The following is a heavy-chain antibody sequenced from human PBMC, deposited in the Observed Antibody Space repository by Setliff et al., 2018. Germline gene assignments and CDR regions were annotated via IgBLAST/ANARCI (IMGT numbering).Heavy chain of an antibody. Sequence: PSATLSLTCSVSGASITSGGFYWTWIRQPAGKGLEWIGHISPSGSTTYNPSVKSRVTISLDTSKNHFSLKLDSVTAADTALYYCARSPSSGAYWNPRPFYSDYWARGTLVTVSS. J-gene: IGHJ4*02. D-gene: IGHD1-26*01. CDR1: GASITSGGFY. V-gene: IGHV4-61*09. CDR3: ARSPSSGAYWNPRPFYSDY. CDR2: ISPSGST.